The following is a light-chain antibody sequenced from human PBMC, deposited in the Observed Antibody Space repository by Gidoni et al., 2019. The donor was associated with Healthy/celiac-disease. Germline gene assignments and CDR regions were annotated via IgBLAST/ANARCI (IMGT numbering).Light chain of an antibody. J-gene: IGKJ2*01. CDR2: AAA. CDR3: QQLNSYPPT. Sequence: IQLTQSPFFLSASVGDRVTITCRASQGISSYLAGYQQKPGKAPKLLIYAAATLQSGVPSRLSGSGSGTEFTLTISSLQPEDFATYYCQQLNSYPPTFGQGTKLEIK. CDR1: QGISSY. V-gene: IGKV1-9*01.